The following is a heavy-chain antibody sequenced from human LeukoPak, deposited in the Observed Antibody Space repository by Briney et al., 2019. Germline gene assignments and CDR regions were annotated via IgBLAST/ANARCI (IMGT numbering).Heavy chain of an antibody. D-gene: IGHD4-23*01. CDR1: C. CDR2: VYHSGTT. CDR3: ARVSDDEHGGNSGAVYFES. Sequence: CWSWIRQSPGKGLEWIGNVYHSGTTYSNPSLRSRVSISVDTSKNQFSLKLSSVTAADTAIYYCARVSDDEHGGNSGAVYFESWGQGTVVTVSS. V-gene: IGHV4-38-2*02. J-gene: IGHJ4*02.